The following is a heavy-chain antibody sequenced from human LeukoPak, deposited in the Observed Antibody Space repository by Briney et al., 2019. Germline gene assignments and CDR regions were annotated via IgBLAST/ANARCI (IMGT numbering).Heavy chain of an antibody. CDR1: GGSISSGGYY. J-gene: IGHJ4*02. D-gene: IGHD3-22*01. Sequence: SETLSLTCIVSGGSISSGGYYWSWIRQHPGKGLEWIGYIYYSGSTYYNPSLKSRVTISVDTSKNQFSLKLSSVTAADTAVYYCARGPYDSSGYYYVYWGQGTLVTVSS. CDR3: ARGPYDSSGYYYVY. V-gene: IGHV4-31*03. CDR2: IYYSGST.